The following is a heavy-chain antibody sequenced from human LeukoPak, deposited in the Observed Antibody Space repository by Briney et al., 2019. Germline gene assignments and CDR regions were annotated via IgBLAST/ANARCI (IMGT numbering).Heavy chain of an antibody. J-gene: IGHJ5*01. D-gene: IGHD3-22*01. CDR1: GGSISGYY. Sequence: SETLSLTCTVSGGSISGYYWNWFRQPAGKGLEWIGRIYISGTTKYNPSLKSRVTMSIDTSTSQFSLRLSSVTAADTAVYYCARDQEQWMIRNWFDSWGQGTLVTVS. V-gene: IGHV4-4*07. CDR2: IYISGTT. CDR3: ARDQEQWMIRNWFDS.